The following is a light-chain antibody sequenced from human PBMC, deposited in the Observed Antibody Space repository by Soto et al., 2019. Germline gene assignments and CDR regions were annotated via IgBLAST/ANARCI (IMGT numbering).Light chain of an antibody. CDR2: DAS. J-gene: IGKJ2*01. V-gene: IGKV3-11*01. Sequence: EIVLTQSPANLSLSPGERATLSCRASQSISSSLAWYQQKPGQAPRLLINDASNRATGIPARFSGSGSGTDFTLTISSLQPEDFAVYYCQQRSTPYTFGQGTKLDI. CDR3: QQRSTPYT. CDR1: QSISSS.